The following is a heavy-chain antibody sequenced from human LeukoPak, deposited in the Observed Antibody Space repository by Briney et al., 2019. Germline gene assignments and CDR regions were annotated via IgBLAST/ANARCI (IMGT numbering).Heavy chain of an antibody. Sequence: PGGSLRLSCAASGFTFSSYSMNWVRQAPGKGLEWVSSISSSSSYIYYADSVKGRFTISRDNAKNSLYLQMNSLRAEDTAVYYCASMWFGELTYYYGMDVWGQGTTVTVSS. CDR1: GFTFSSYS. V-gene: IGHV3-21*01. J-gene: IGHJ6*02. CDR2: ISSSSSYI. CDR3: ASMWFGELTYYYGMDV. D-gene: IGHD3-10*01.